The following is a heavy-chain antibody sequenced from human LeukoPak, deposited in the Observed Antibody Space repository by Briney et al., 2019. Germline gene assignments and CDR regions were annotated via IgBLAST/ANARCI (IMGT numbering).Heavy chain of an antibody. CDR2: ISSSSSYI. D-gene: IGHD1-26*01. CDR3: ARESLRVVGATTVDS. J-gene: IGHJ4*02. V-gene: IGHV3-21*01. CDR1: GFTFSSYA. Sequence: GGSLRLSCAASGFTFSSYAMHWVRQAPGKGLEWVSSISSSSSYIYYADSVKGRFTISRDNAKNSLYLQMNSLRAEDTAVYYCARESLRVVGATTVDSWGQGTLVTVSS.